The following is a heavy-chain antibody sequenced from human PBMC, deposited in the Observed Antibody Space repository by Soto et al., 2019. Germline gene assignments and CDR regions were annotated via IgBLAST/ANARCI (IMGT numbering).Heavy chain of an antibody. Sequence: QITLKESGPTLVKPTQTLTLTCTFSGFSLSTSGVGVGWIRQPPGKALECLALIYWDDDKRYSPSLKSRLTITKDTSKNQVVLTMTNMDTVDTATYFCAHRLCDSSCYWDVGYFDYWGRGTLVTVSS. V-gene: IGHV2-5*02. CDR2: IYWDDDK. CDR1: GFSLSTSGVG. CDR3: AHRLCDSSCYWDVGYFDY. D-gene: IGHD2-15*01. J-gene: IGHJ4*02.